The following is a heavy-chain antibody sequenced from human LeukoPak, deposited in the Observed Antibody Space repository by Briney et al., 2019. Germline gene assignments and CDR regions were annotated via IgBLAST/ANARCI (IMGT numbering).Heavy chain of an antibody. CDR1: GGTFSSYG. J-gene: IGHJ5*02. CDR3: ARHLYYDFWSGYRNNWFDP. CDR2: ISAYNGNT. V-gene: IGHV1-18*01. D-gene: IGHD3-3*01. Sequence: ASVKVSCKASGGTFSSYGISWVRQAPGQGLEWMGWISAYNGNTNYAQKLQGRVTMTTDTSTSTAYMELRSLRSDDTAVYYCARHLYYDFWSGYRNNWFDPWGQGTLVTVSS.